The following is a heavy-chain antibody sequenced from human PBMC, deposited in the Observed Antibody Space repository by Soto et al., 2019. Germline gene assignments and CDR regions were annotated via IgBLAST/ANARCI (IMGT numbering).Heavy chain of an antibody. V-gene: IGHV4-30-4*01. CDR2: IPSRGRP. CDR3: VRDQYSGYDFAL. CDR1: GGSISSGHYY. J-gene: IGHJ5*02. Sequence: SETQSLTCTVSGGSISSGHYYWSWIRQPPGKGLEWIGYIPSRGRPFYNPSLTSRGTISADSSKNQLSLQLTSVTAADTAVYYCVRDQYSGYDFALWGQGNLVTVSS. D-gene: IGHD5-12*01.